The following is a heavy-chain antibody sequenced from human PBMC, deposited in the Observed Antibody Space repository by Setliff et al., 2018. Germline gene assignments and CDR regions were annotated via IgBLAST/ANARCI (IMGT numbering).Heavy chain of an antibody. V-gene: IGHV4-59*02. Sequence: PSETLSLTCTVSGGSVSPYFWSWIRQPPGKGLQWIGYSYHNGNTNFNPSLKSRVNMSIDTPKNQFPLNLKSVTAADTAVYYCARDRTAYSYGLDVWGQGTTVTVSS. CDR1: GGSVSPYF. CDR3: ARDRTAYSYGLDV. J-gene: IGHJ6*02. D-gene: IGHD5-18*01. CDR2: SYHNGNT.